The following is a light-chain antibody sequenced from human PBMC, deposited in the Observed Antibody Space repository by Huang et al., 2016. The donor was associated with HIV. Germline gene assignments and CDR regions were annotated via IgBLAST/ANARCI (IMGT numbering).Light chain of an antibody. V-gene: IGKV3-15*01. J-gene: IGKJ1*01. Sequence: ETVMTQSPATLSVSPGEIITLSCRASQSISNNLAWYQQKPGQVPRLLIYGASTRASGIPARFSGSVSGTDFTLTISSLQSEDSAVYYCQHYNNWPPRTFGRGTKVEIK. CDR2: GAS. CDR3: QHYNNWPPRT. CDR1: QSISNN.